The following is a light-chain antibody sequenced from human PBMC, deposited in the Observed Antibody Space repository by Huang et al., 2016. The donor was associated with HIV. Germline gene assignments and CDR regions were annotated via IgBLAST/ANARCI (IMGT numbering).Light chain of an antibody. CDR1: QSVNNNY. CDR2: RAS. CDR3: QQFGSSPPYS. J-gene: IGKJ2*03. V-gene: IGKV3-20*01. Sequence: EILLTQSPDTLSLSPGETATLSCRASQSVNNNYLACYQQKPGQAPRLLIYRASTRATGIPDRFSGSGSGTDFTLTISRLEPDDFAVYYCQQFGSSPPYSFGQGTKLEIK.